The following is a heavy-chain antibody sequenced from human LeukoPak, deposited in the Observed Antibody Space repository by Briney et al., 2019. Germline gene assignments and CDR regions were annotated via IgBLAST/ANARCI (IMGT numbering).Heavy chain of an antibody. D-gene: IGHD7-27*01. J-gene: IGHJ4*02. CDR2: INTDGSGT. CDR3: ARDRTLGIGDY. V-gene: IGHV3-74*01. CDR1: GFTFSSYW. Sequence: GGSLRLSCAASGFTFSSYWMHWVRQAPGKGLVWVSRINTDGSGTSYADSVKGRFTISGDNAKNSLYLQMNSLRAEDTAVYYCARDRTLGIGDYWGQGTLVTVSS.